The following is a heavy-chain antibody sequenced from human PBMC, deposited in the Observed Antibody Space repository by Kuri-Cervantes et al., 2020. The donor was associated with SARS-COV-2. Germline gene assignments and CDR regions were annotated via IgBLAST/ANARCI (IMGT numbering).Heavy chain of an antibody. CDR2: ISAYNGNT. D-gene: IGHD3-3*01. CDR3: ARRGRFLEWLLMDV. V-gene: IGHV1-18*01. Sequence: ASVKVSCKASGYTFTSYGISWVRQAPGQGLEWMGWISAYNGNTNYAQKFQGRVTMTRDTSISTAYMELSRLRSDDTAVYYCARRGRFLEWLLMDVWGKGTTVTVSS. J-gene: IGHJ6*03. CDR1: GYTFTSYG.